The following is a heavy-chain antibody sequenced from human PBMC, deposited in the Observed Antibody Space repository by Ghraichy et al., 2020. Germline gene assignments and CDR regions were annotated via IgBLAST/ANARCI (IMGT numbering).Heavy chain of an antibody. CDR2: ISAYNGNT. D-gene: IGHD3-22*01. V-gene: IGHV1-18*01. CDR3: ARGAIYDSSGYYYLTDFDY. CDR1: GYTFTSYG. J-gene: IGHJ4*02. Sequence: ASVKVSCKASGYTFTSYGISWVRQAPGQGLEWMGWISAYNGNTNYAQKLQGRVTMTTDTSTSTAYMELRSLRSDDTAVYYCARGAIYDSSGYYYLTDFDYWGQGTLVTVSS.